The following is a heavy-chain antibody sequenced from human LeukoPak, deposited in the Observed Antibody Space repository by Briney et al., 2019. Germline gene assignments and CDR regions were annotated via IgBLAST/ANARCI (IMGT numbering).Heavy chain of an antibody. CDR3: ARASRETAVGDAFDI. D-gene: IGHD2-21*02. CDR1: GYTFTSYY. V-gene: IGHV1-46*01. J-gene: IGHJ3*02. CDR2: INPSGGST. Sequence: GASVKVSCKASGYTFTSYYMHWVRQAPGQGLEWMGIINPSGGSTSYAQKFQGRVTMTRDTSTSTAYVELRSLRSDDTAVYYCARASRETAVGDAFDIWGQGTFVTVSS.